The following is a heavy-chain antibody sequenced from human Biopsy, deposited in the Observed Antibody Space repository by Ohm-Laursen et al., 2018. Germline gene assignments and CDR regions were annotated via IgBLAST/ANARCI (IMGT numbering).Heavy chain of an antibody. CDR1: GNAFLGYY. J-gene: IGHJ4*02. CDR3: ARDLLEWSLPS. D-gene: IGHD3-3*01. V-gene: IGHV1-2*02. CDR2: IYPNSGDT. Sequence: ASVKVSCNASGNAFLGYYLHWVRQAPGQGLEWMGSIYPNSGDTDFAQKFQGRVSMTRDTSVSTAYLELSSLRSDDTAIYYCARDLLEWSLPSWGQGTLVTVSS.